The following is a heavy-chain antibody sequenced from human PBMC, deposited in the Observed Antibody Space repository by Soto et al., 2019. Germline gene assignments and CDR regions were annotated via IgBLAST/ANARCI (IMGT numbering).Heavy chain of an antibody. D-gene: IGHD6-13*01. Sequence: PSETLSLTCTVSGASISSHYWSWIRQPPGKGLEWIGYIYFTGSTTNNPSLRSRVTMSLDTSRNHFSLNLSSVTAADTAVYYCARGTYGSSNWFDPWGQGTLVTVSS. CDR1: GASISSHY. CDR2: IYFTGST. CDR3: ARGTYGSSNWFDP. J-gene: IGHJ5*02. V-gene: IGHV4-59*11.